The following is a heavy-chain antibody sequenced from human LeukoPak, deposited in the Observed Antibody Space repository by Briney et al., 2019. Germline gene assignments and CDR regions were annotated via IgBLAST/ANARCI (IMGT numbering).Heavy chain of an antibody. Sequence: GGSLRLFCEASGFTFSSYMSWVGPAPWKGLEWVSVVYSGGTTYYADSVKGRFTISRDSSKNTLYLQMNSLRAEDTAVYYCARIDIWGQGTMVTVSS. CDR2: VYSGGTT. CDR1: GFTFSSY. J-gene: IGHJ3*02. V-gene: IGHV3-66*01. CDR3: ARIDI.